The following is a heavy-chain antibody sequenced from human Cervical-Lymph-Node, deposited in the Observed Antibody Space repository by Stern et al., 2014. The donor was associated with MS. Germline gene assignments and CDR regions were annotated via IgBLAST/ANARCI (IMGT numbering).Heavy chain of an antibody. CDR3: AKVAYSGNALDY. CDR2: IISSGGGT. Sequence: EVQLEESGGGLVQPGGSLRLSCAASEFTFSAYSMTWVRQAPEQGLEWVATIISSGGGTYYADSVRGRFTISRDNSKNTLTLQMKSLRAEDTAVYFCAKVAYSGNALDYWGQGTLVIVSS. V-gene: IGHV3-23*04. CDR1: EFTFSAYS. D-gene: IGHD4-11*01. J-gene: IGHJ4*02.